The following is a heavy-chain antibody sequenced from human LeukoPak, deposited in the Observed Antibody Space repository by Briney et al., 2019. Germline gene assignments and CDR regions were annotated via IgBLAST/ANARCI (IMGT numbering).Heavy chain of an antibody. CDR2: ISYDGSNK. CDR3: ARVNKEQQRAPRYYYYGMDV. J-gene: IGHJ6*02. V-gene: IGHV3-30*04. D-gene: IGHD6-13*01. Sequence: GRSLRLSCAASGFTFSSYAMHWVRQAPGNGLEWVAVISYDGSNKYYADSVKGRFTISRDNSKNTLYLQMNSLRAEDTAVYYCARVNKEQQRAPRYYYYGMDVWGQGTTVTVSS. CDR1: GFTFSSYA.